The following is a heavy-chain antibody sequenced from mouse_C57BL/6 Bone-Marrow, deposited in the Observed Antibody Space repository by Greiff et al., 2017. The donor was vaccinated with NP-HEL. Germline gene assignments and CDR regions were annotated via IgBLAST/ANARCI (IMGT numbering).Heavy chain of an antibody. CDR1: GYSITSGYY. J-gene: IGHJ2*01. CDR2: ISYDGSN. CDR3: AREDYYGRNWYFDY. D-gene: IGHD1-1*01. Sequence: EVQRVESGPGLVKPSQSLSLTCSVTGYSITSGYYWNWIRQFPGNKLEWMGYISYDGSNNYNPSLKNRISITRDTSKNQFFLKLNSVTTEDTATYYCAREDYYGRNWYFDYWGQGTTLTVSS. V-gene: IGHV3-6*01.